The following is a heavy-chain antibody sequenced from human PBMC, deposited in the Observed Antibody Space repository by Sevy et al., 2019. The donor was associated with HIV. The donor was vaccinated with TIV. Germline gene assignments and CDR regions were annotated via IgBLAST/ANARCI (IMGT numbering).Heavy chain of an antibody. J-gene: IGHJ4*02. CDR3: ARPPYYYDSSGFAQ. D-gene: IGHD3-22*01. V-gene: IGHV3-74*01. CDR1: GFTFSSYW. Sequence: GGSLRLSCAASGFTFSSYWMHWVRQAPGKGLVRVSRINSDGSSTSYADSVKGRFTISRDNAKNTLYLQMESLRAEDTAVYYCARPPYYYDSSGFAQWCQGTLVTVSS. CDR2: INSDGSST.